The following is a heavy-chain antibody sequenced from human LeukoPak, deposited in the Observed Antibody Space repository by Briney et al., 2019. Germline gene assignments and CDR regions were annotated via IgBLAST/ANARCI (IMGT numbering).Heavy chain of an antibody. CDR2: ISGSSSYI. CDR1: GFTFSSYS. Sequence: GGSLRLSCAASGFTFSSYSMNWVRQAPGKGLEWVSSISGSSSYIYYADSVKGRFTISRDNAKNSLYLQMNSLRAEDTAVYYCARDPRGYDFDYWGQGTLVTVSS. CDR3: ARDPRGYDFDY. J-gene: IGHJ4*02. V-gene: IGHV3-21*01. D-gene: IGHD3-16*01.